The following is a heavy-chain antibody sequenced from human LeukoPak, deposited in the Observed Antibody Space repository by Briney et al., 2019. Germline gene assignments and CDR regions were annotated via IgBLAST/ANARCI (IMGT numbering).Heavy chain of an antibody. CDR1: GFNFRGYS. D-gene: IGHD2-15*01. J-gene: IGHJ4*02. CDR2: ISSTSGDI. Sequence: GGSLRLSCAASGFNFRGYSISWVRQAPGKGLEWVSYISSTSGDIQYADSVKGRFTISRDNVKNLVYLQMDSLRAEDTAVYYCARDGGWREDYWGLGTLVTVSS. CDR3: ARDGGWREDY. V-gene: IGHV3-48*01.